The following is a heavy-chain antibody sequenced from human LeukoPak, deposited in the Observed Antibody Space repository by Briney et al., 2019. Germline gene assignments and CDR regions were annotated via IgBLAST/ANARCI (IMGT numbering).Heavy chain of an antibody. CDR1: GGSSNNYY. J-gene: IGHJ4*02. V-gene: IGHV4-59*01. CDR2: IYYSGST. D-gene: IGHD3-9*01. CDR3: ARGPTRYYFDY. Sequence: PSETLSLTCTVSGGSSNNYYWSRIRQPPGKGLEWIAYIYYSGSTNCNPSLKSRVTISIDTSKNQFSLKLSSVTAADTAVYYCARGPTRYYFDYWGQGTPVTVSS.